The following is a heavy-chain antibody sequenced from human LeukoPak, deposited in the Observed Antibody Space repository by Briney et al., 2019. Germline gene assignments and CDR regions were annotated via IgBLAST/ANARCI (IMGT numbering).Heavy chain of an antibody. J-gene: IGHJ4*02. CDR1: GFNSGDYG. Sequence: GGSLRLSCTASGFNSGDYGLSWVRQAPGKGLEWVSAISGSGGSTYYADSVKGRFTISRDNSKNTLYLQMNSLRAEDTAVYYCARSSSSSSPLTQNYWGQGTLVTVSS. CDR3: ARSSSSSSPLTQNY. CDR2: ISGSGGST. D-gene: IGHD6-6*01. V-gene: IGHV3-23*01.